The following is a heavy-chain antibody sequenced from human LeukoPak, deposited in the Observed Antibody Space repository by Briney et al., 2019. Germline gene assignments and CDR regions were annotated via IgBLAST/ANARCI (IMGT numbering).Heavy chain of an antibody. V-gene: IGHV3-33*01. Sequence: GSLRLSCAASGFTFSSYGMHWVRQAPGKGLEWVAVIWYDGSNKYYADYVKGRFTISRDNSKNTLYLQMNSLRAEDTAVYYCARDEASRRAFDIWGQGTMVTVSS. J-gene: IGHJ3*02. CDR3: ARDEASRRAFDI. CDR1: GFTFSSYG. CDR2: IWYDGSNK. D-gene: IGHD2-2*01.